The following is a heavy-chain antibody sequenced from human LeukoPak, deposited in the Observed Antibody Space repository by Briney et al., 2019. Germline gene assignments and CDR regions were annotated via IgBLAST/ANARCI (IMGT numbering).Heavy chain of an antibody. CDR2: IDAAGDT. CDR3: AREGPYSAYVGNGFDI. Sequence: PGGSLRLSCAAAGFTFCNYDMHWVRQPPGRGLEWVSAIDAAGDTNYPDSVKGRFTISRDSSKNTMFLQMNNLRVEDTALYFCAREGPYSAYVGNGFDIWGRGTVVTVSP. V-gene: IGHV3-13*01. CDR1: GFTFCNYD. J-gene: IGHJ3*02. D-gene: IGHD5-12*01.